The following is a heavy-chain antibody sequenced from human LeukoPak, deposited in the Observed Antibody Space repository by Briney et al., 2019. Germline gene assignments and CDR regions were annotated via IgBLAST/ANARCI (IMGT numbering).Heavy chain of an antibody. CDR1: GGSISSSSYF. CDR3: ARANTAMVLYFDY. V-gene: IGHV4-39*07. Sequence: SETLSLTCTVSGGSISSSSYFWGWIRQPPGKGLEWIATFYYSGSTYYNPSLKSRVTTSLDTSKNQFSLKLSSVTAADTAVYYCARANTAMVLYFDYWGQGTLVTVSS. D-gene: IGHD5-18*01. CDR2: FYYSGST. J-gene: IGHJ4*02.